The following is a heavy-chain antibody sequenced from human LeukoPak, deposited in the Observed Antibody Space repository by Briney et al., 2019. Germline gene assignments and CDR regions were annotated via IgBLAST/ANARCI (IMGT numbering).Heavy chain of an antibody. V-gene: IGHV3-23*01. J-gene: IGHJ3*02. Sequence: GGSLRLSCAASGFTFSSYAMSWVRQAPGKGLEWVSAISGIGVTTYYADSVKGRFTISRDNSKNTLFLQMNSLRAEDTAIYYCAKDQGMGAPPFDAFDIWGQGTMVTLS. CDR2: ISGIGVTT. CDR1: GFTFSSYA. D-gene: IGHD1-26*01. CDR3: AKDQGMGAPPFDAFDI.